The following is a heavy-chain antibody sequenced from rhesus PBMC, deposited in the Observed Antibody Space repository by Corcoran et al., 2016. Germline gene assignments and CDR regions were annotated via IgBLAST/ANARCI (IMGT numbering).Heavy chain of an antibody. Sequence: QVQLVQSGAEVKKPGSSVKVSCKASGYTFTDYYMHWVRQAPRQGLGGMGWINPYNGNTKDAQKFQGRVTMTRDTSTSTAYMELSSLRSEDTAVYYCARGGYSSWSVTFDYWGQGVLVTVSS. CDR3: ARGGYSSWSVTFDY. D-gene: IGHD6-13*01. V-gene: IGHV1S2*01. J-gene: IGHJ4*01. CDR1: GYTFTDYY. CDR2: INPYNGNT.